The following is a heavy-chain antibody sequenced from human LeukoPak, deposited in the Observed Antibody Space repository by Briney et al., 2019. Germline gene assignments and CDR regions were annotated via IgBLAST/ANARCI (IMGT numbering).Heavy chain of an antibody. V-gene: IGHV1-18*04. CDR2: ISAYNGDT. CDR1: GYTFTSYG. J-gene: IGHJ4*02. CDR3: ARISDSPLVWYFDN. D-gene: IGHD2-8*01. Sequence: ASVKVSCKASGYTFTSYGITWVRQAPGQGLEWMGYISAYNGDTDYAQKFQGRVTMTTDKSTSTAYMELRSLRSDDTAMYYCARISDSPLVWYFDNWGQGTLVTVSS.